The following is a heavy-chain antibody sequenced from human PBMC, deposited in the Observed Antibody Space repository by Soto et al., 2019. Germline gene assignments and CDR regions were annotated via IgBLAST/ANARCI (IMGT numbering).Heavy chain of an antibody. Sequence: GVTLRLSCAASGFTFSSYGMHWVRQAPGKGLEWVAVLSYDGSNKYYADSVKGRFTISRENSKNTRYLQMNSLRAEDTAVYYGAKDWLWLGYFDYWGQGTRVAVAS. CDR1: GFTFSSYG. J-gene: IGHJ4*02. CDR2: LSYDGSNK. V-gene: IGHV3-30*18. CDR3: AKDWLWLGYFDY. D-gene: IGHD6-19*01.